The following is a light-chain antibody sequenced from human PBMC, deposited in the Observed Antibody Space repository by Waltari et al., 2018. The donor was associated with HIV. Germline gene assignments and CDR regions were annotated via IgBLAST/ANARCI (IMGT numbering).Light chain of an antibody. J-gene: IGLJ3*02. CDR1: SSDIGDYYL. CDR2: DVA. CDR3: SSYTSATTWV. Sequence: QSALTQPASVSGSPGQSLTISCTGSSSDIGDYYLVSWYQHPPSKAPNLIIFDVAERPSGISHRFSGSKSANTASLTISGLQAEDEADYYCSSYTSATTWVFGGGTKLTVL. V-gene: IGLV2-14*03.